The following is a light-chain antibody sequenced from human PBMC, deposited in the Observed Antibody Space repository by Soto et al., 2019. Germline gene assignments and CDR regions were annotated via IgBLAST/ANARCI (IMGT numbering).Light chain of an antibody. CDR2: WAS. J-gene: IGKJ5*01. Sequence: SQGSLARCVGEGCTFHCYPSHKNIYSSNNRNYVAWYQQKSGHPPRLLIHWASNREFGVPDRISGSWSGTEFTLTISSLQTEDVAVYYCQQYYSTLSSTFGQGTRLEIK. V-gene: IGKV4-1*01. CDR1: HKNIYSSNNRNY. CDR3: QQYYSTLSST.